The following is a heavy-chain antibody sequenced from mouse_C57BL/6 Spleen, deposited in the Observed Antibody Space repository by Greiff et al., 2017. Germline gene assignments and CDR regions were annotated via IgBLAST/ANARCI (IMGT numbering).Heavy chain of an antibody. CDR2: INPNNGGT. CDR1: GYTFTDYN. Sequence: VQLKQSGPELVKPGASVKIPCKASGYTFTDYNMDWVKQSHGKSLEWIGDINPNNGGTIYNQKFKGKATLTVDKSSSTAYMELRSLTSEDTAVYYCARGRLTGTFAYWGQGTLVTVSA. V-gene: IGHV1-18*01. J-gene: IGHJ3*01. CDR3: ARGRLTGTFAY. D-gene: IGHD4-1*01.